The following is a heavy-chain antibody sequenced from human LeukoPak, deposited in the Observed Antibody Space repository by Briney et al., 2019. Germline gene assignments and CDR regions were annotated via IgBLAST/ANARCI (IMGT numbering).Heavy chain of an antibody. Sequence: GGSLRLSCAAPGFTFSSYGMHWVRQAPGKGLEWVAVISYDGSNKYYADSVKGRFTISSDNSKNTLYLQMNSLRAEDTAVYYCAKDTFPNILTGPPAPLDVWGQGTTVTVSS. V-gene: IGHV3-30*18. J-gene: IGHJ6*02. D-gene: IGHD3-9*01. CDR2: ISYDGSNK. CDR3: AKDTFPNILTGPPAPLDV. CDR1: GFTFSSYG.